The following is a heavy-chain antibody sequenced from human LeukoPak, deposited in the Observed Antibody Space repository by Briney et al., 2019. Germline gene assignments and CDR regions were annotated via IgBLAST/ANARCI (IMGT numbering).Heavy chain of an antibody. Sequence: PSETLSLTCTVSGGSISSSSYYWGWIRQPPGKGLEWIGEINHSGSTNYNPSLKSRVTISVDTSKNQFSLKLSSVTAADTAVYYCARGLGFWSGYYKLDYWGQETLVTVSS. CDR1: GGSISSSSYY. CDR2: INHSGST. D-gene: IGHD3-3*01. V-gene: IGHV4-39*07. J-gene: IGHJ4*02. CDR3: ARGLGFWSGYYKLDY.